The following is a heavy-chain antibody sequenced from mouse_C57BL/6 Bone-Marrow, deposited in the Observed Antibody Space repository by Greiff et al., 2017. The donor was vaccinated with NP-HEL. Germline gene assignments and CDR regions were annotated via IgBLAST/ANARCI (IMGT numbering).Heavy chain of an antibody. V-gene: IGHV14-4*01. CDR2: IDPENGDT. CDR3: TTGGEYYAMDY. Sequence: EVKLVESGAELVRPGASVKLSCTASGFNIKDDYMHWVKQRPEQGLEWIGWIDPENGDTEYASKFQGKATITADTSSNTAYLQLSSLTSEDTAVYYCTTGGEYYAMDYWGQGTSVTVSS. J-gene: IGHJ4*01. CDR1: GFNIKDDY.